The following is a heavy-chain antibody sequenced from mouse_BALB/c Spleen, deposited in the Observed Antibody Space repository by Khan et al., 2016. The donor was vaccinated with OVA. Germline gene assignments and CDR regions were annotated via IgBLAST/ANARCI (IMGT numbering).Heavy chain of an antibody. Sequence: EVELVESGPELMKPGASVKISCKASGYSFTTYYIHWMMQSHGKSLEWIGYIDPFSGGTTYNQKFKGKATLTVDRSSSPAYIHLSNLTSEDSAVYYCTRHGYVAWFTYWGQGTLVTVSS. CDR3: TRHGYVAWFTY. CDR2: IDPFSGGT. D-gene: IGHD2-2*01. J-gene: IGHJ3*01. V-gene: IGHV1S135*01. CDR1: GYSFTTYY.